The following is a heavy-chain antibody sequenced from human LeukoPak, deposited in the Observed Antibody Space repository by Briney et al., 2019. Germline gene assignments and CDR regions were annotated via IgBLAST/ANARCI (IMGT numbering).Heavy chain of an antibody. D-gene: IGHD4-17*01. CDR3: ASGLGLTAVTEYYFDY. J-gene: IGHJ4*02. Sequence: PAETLSLTCTVSGDSVSIYYWSWIRQPPGKGLEWIGYISYSGSTDYNPSLESRVTISVDTSKNQFSLKLSSVTAADTAVYYCASGLGLTAVTEYYFDYWGQGTLVTVSS. CDR1: GDSVSIYY. CDR2: ISYSGST. V-gene: IGHV4-59*08.